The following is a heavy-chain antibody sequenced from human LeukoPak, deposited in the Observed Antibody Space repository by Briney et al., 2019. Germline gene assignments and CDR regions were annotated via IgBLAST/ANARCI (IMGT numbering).Heavy chain of an antibody. CDR3: ASGPGDFQH. J-gene: IGHJ1*01. CDR2: IYTRGST. Sequence: SETLSLTCTVSGVSISSNYWNWIRQPPGKGLEWIGYIYTRGSTNYNLSLKSRVTISVDTSKNQFSLKLSSVTAADTAVYYCASGPGDFQHWGRGTQVTVSS. V-gene: IGHV4-4*09. CDR1: GVSISSNY. D-gene: IGHD1-14*01.